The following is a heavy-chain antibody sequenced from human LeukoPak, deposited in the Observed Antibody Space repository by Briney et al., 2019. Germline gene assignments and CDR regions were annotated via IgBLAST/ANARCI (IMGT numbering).Heavy chain of an antibody. J-gene: IGHJ4*02. V-gene: IGHV3-30*02. CDR3: AKGEKYGSGTRE. Sequence: GGSLRLSCAASGFTFSSYAVHWVRQAPGKGLEWVTFIRYDGSNKYYADSVKGRFTISRDNSKNTLYLQMNSLRAEDTAVYYCAKGEKYGSGTREGGQGTLVTVSS. CDR1: GFTFSSYA. D-gene: IGHD3-10*01. CDR2: IRYDGSNK.